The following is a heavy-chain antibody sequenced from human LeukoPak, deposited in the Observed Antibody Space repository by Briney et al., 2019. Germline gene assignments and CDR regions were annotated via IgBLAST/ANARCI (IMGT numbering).Heavy chain of an antibody. CDR3: AKERTYSAYAALDY. CDR1: GFTFDDYS. D-gene: IGHD5-12*01. J-gene: IGHJ4*02. V-gene: IGHV3-9*01. Sequence: GGSLRLSCAASGFTFDDYSMHWVRQAPGKGLDWVSGISWNSGSAGYADSVKGRFTISRDSAKNSLYLQMNSLRTEDTALYYCAKERTYSAYAALDYWGQGTLVTVSS. CDR2: ISWNSGSA.